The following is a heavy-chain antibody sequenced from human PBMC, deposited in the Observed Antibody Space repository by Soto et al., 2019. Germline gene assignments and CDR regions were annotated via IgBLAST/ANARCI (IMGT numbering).Heavy chain of an antibody. J-gene: IGHJ4*02. D-gene: IGHD1-1*01. CDR1: GFTFSSYE. CDR2: ISSNSITI. CDR3: ARDYRYPFDY. Sequence: GGSLRLSCAASGFTFSSYEMNWVRQAPGKGLEWVSYISSNSITIYYADSVRGRFTIFRDNAKNSLYLQMNSLRAEDTAVYYYARDYRYPFDYWGQGTLVTASS. V-gene: IGHV3-48*01.